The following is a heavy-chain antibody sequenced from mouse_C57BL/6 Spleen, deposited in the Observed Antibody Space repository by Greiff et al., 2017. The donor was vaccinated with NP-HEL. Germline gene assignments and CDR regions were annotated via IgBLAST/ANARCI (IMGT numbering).Heavy chain of an antibody. Sequence: EVQLQQSGPVLVKPGASVKMSCKASGYTFTDYYMNWVKQSHGKSLEWIGVINPYNGGTSYNQKFKGKATLTVDKSSSTAYMELNSLTSEDSAVYYCARSYEYDIKPFAYWGQGTLVTVSA. CDR1: GYTFTDYY. CDR2: INPYNGGT. J-gene: IGHJ3*01. D-gene: IGHD2-4*01. CDR3: ARSYEYDIKPFAY. V-gene: IGHV1-19*01.